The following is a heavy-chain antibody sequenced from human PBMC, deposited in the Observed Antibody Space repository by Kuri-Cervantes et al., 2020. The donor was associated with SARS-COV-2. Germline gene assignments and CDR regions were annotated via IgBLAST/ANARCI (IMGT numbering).Heavy chain of an antibody. Sequence: ASVKVSCKASGYTFTSSGISWLRQAPGQGLEWMGWISAYNGNKNYAQKLQGRVTMTTDTSTRTAYMELRSLRSDDTAVYYCARVGLMITFGGVIVILPDYWGQGTLVTVSS. CDR3: ARVGLMITFGGVIVILPDY. J-gene: IGHJ4*02. D-gene: IGHD3-16*02. CDR2: ISAYNGNK. V-gene: IGHV1-18*01. CDR1: GYTFTSSG.